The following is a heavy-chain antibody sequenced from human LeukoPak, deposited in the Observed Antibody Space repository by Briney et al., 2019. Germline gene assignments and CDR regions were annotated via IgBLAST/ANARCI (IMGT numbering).Heavy chain of an antibody. CDR3: AREGYGGSFDY. D-gene: IGHD4-23*01. V-gene: IGHV3-74*01. J-gene: IGHJ4*02. Sequence: PGVSLRLSCAASGFTFSSYWMHWVRQAPGKGLVWVSRINSDGSSTSYADSVKGRFTISRDNAKNTLYLQMNSLRAEDTAVYYCAREGYGGSFDYWGQGTLVTVSS. CDR2: INSDGSST. CDR1: GFTFSSYW.